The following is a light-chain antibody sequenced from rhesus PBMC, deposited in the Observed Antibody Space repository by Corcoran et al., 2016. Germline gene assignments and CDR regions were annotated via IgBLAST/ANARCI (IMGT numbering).Light chain of an antibody. V-gene: IGKV1-32*02. CDR1: QGISSY. CDR3: QQGNSNPLT. CDR2: YAN. Sequence: DIQMSQSPSSLSASVGDRVTITCRASQGISSYLNWYQQKPGKAPKLLIYYANSLASGVPSRFGGSGSGTDFTLTISSLQPEDFATYYCQQGNSNPLTFGGGTKVEIK. J-gene: IGKJ4*01.